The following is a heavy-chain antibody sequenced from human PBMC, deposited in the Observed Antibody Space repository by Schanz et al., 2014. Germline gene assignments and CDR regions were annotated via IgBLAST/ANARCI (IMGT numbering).Heavy chain of an antibody. D-gene: IGHD1-26*01. CDR1: GFTFSSHS. CDR2: VSGSGKTM. CDR3: ARRYSGRYCFDY. Sequence: EVQLVESGGDLVQPGGSLRLSCVASGFTFSSHSMNWVRQAPGQGLEWLAFVSGSGKTMYYADSVKGRFTISRDNAKDSLFLQMNRLRDEDTAVYYCARRYSGRYCFDYWGQGTLVTVAS. V-gene: IGHV3-48*02. J-gene: IGHJ4*02.